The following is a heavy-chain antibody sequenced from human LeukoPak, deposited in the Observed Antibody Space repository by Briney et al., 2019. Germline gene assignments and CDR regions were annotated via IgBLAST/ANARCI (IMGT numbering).Heavy chain of an antibody. CDR2: IYHSGST. CDR3: ARAYDSSGADAFDI. V-gene: IGHV4-38-2*02. CDR1: GYSISSGYY. J-gene: IGHJ3*02. Sequence: PSETLSLTCTVSGYSISSGYYWGWIRQPPGKGPEWIGSIYHSGSTYYNPSLKSRVTISVDTSKNQFSLKLSSVTAADTAVYYCARAYDSSGADAFDIWGQGTMVTVSS. D-gene: IGHD3-22*01.